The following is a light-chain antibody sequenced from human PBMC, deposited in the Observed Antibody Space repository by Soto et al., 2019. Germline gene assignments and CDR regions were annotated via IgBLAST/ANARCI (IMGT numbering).Light chain of an antibody. CDR2: DTS. J-gene: IGKJ3*01. CDR1: QSVSRF. V-gene: IGKV3-11*01. CDR3: QRRIHWLPIFT. Sequence: EIVLTQSPATLSLSPGERATLSCRASQSVSRFLAWFQQKPGQAPRLLIYDTSNRATGIPARFSGSGSGTDFTLTISSLEPDDFAVYYCQRRIHWLPIFTFGPGTRVDIK.